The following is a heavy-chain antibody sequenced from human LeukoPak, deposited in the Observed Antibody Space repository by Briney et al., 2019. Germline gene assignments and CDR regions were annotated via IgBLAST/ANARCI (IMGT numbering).Heavy chain of an antibody. CDR3: ARGHYGLDI. CDR2: INPDGSQK. J-gene: IGHJ3*02. D-gene: IGHD4-17*01. Sequence: AGGSRSLSCAAPGFTISNHWLTWVRQAPGGGLEWVAHINPDGSQKDCVDSVTGRFTISRDNAKNSVYLQVNSLRAEDTALYYCARGHYGLDIWGQGTMVTVSS. CDR1: GFTISNHW. V-gene: IGHV3-7*01.